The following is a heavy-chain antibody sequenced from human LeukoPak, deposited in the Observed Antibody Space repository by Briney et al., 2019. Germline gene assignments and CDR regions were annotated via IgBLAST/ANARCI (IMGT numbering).Heavy chain of an antibody. V-gene: IGHV3-48*04. Sequence: PGGSLRLSCAASRFTFSIYSMNWVREAPGKGLEWLAYISGGSDTIYYADSVLGRFTISRDNAKTSLYLQLSSLRAEDTAVYYCARDSEWELPGGGGYDIWGQGTMVTVSS. CDR1: RFTFSIYS. CDR2: ISGGSDTI. D-gene: IGHD1-26*01. CDR3: ARDSEWELPGGGGYDI. J-gene: IGHJ3*02.